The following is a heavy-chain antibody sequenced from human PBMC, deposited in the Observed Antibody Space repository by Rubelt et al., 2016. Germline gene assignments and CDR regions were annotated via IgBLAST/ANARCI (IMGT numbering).Heavy chain of an antibody. CDR1: GGSISSGGYY. CDR3: ARESSSSGPFDY. V-gene: IGHV4-31*03. Sequence: QVQLQESGPGLVKPSQTLSLTCTVSGGSISSGGYYWSWIRQHPGKGLEWIGYIYYSGSTYYNPSLKSRVTISVDTSKNQFSLKLSSGTAADTAVYYCARESSSSGPFDYWGQGTLVTVSS. CDR2: IYYSGST. D-gene: IGHD6-6*01. J-gene: IGHJ4*02.